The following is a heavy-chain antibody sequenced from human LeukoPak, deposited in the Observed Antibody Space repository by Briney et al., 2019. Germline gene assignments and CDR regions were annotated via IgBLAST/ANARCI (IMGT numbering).Heavy chain of an antibody. CDR2: ISAYNGNT. CDR1: GYTFTSYG. CDR3: VKLRGSHDFDY. D-gene: IGHD1-26*01. V-gene: IGHV1-18*01. J-gene: IGHJ4*02. Sequence: VASVKVSCQASGYTFTSYGISWVRQAPGQGLEWMGWISAYNGNTNYAQKLQGRVTMTTDTSTSTAYMELSSLRSEDTAVYYCVKLRGSHDFDYWGQGTLVTVSS.